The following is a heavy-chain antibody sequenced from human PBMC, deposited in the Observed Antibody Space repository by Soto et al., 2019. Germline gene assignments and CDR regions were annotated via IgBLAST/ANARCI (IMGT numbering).Heavy chain of an antibody. CDR2: IDNSGST. CDR1: GGSISSGDYY. D-gene: IGHD3-16*02. J-gene: IGHJ5*02. Sequence: QVQLQESGPGLVKPSQTLSLTCTVSGGSISSGDYYWRWIRQPPGKGMEWIGDIDNSGSTYYNPSRKALVTPSADTSELRFSLKLRSVAAADTAVYYCAGGRIDGSRLDPWGQGTLVTVSS. V-gene: IGHV4-30-4*01. CDR3: AGGRIDGSRLDP.